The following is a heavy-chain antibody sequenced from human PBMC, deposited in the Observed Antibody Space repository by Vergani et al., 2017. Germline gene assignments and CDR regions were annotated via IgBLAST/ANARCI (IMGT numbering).Heavy chain of an antibody. CDR3: AIVTDYYDSSGYYLDY. CDR2: FDPEHGEV. D-gene: IGHD3-22*01. CDR1: GYSLTELT. V-gene: IGHV1-24*01. J-gene: IGHJ4*02. Sequence: QVQLVQSGSEVRKPGASVKVSCQVSGYSLTELTIHWVRQAPGQGLEWMGGFDPEHGEVTFAHHIQGRVTMTEDRSTDTAYMELSSLRPEDTALYYRAIVTDYYDSSGYYLDYWGQGTLVTVSS.